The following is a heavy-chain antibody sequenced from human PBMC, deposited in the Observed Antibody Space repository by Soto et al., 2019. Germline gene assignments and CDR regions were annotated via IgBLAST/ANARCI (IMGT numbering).Heavy chain of an antibody. V-gene: IGHV4-39*01. D-gene: IGHD4-17*01. J-gene: IGHJ4*02. CDR3: EGSHGGTLDF. CDR1: GGSISSNRYY. Sequence: PSETLSLTCTVSGGSISSNRYYWVRLRQQQGKGLEWNGNFYYSGSTNYTPSLKSRVTISVDTSKNQFSLKLSSVPAADTAVYYCEGSHGGTLDFWGQRTLVTVSS. CDR2: FYYSGST.